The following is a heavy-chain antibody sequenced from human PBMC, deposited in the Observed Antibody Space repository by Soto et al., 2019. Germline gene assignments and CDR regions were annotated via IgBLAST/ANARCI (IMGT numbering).Heavy chain of an antibody. CDR1: GYTFSSYG. CDR3: ARVPREIILVGMDV. V-gene: IGHV1-18*04. CDR2: ISGNTGKT. Sequence: QVQLVQSGGEVKKPGASVKVSCKTSGYTFSSYGINWVRQAPGQGLEWMGWISGNTGKTNYAQKLQGRVTITTDTSTSTAYMELRSLRSDDTAVYYCARVPREIILVGMDVWGQGTTVTVSS. J-gene: IGHJ6*02. D-gene: IGHD2-2*01.